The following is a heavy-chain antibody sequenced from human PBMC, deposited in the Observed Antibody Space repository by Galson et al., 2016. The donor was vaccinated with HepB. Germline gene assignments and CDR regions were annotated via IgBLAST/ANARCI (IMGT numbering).Heavy chain of an antibody. CDR1: GYTFTSYG. J-gene: IGHJ4*02. D-gene: IGHD3-22*01. CDR3: ARVPPPYYYDTSGPFDY. V-gene: IGHV1-18*01. CDR2: ISVYKGYT. Sequence: QSGAEVKKPGESLKISCKASGYTFTSYGISWVRQAPGQGLEWMGWISVYKGYTNYAQKFQGRVTMTTDTATRTAYMGLRSLRSDDTAVYFCARVPPPYYYDTSGPFDYWGQGTLITVSS.